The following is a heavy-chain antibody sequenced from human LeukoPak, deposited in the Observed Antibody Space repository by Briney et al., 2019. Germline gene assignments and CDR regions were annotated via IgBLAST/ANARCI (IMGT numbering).Heavy chain of an antibody. Sequence: ASVKVSCKVSGYTLTELFMHWVRQAPGKGLEWMGGFDPEGDKTIYAQKFQGRITMTDDTSTDTAYMELSSLRSEDTAVYYCATGRLWSDYSLHYWGQGTLVTVSS. J-gene: IGHJ4*02. CDR3: ATGRLWSDYSLHY. CDR1: GYTLTELF. V-gene: IGHV1-24*01. D-gene: IGHD3-3*01. CDR2: FDPEGDKT.